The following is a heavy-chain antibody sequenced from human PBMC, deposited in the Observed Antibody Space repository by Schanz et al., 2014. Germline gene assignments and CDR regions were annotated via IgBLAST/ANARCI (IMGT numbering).Heavy chain of an antibody. V-gene: IGHV3-23*01. J-gene: IGHJ4*02. Sequence: EMQLLESGGGLAQPGGSLRLSCLASGFAFSSYGMNWLRQAPGKGLEWVSGFDAHDGRAYYADSAKGRFTISRDNSKSTLYVEMNSLRVEDTAVYYCAKTLFPGGTQTFGNWGRGTLVTVSS. CDR1: GFAFSSYG. CDR3: AKTLFPGGTQTFGN. CDR2: FDAHDGRA. D-gene: IGHD2-8*02.